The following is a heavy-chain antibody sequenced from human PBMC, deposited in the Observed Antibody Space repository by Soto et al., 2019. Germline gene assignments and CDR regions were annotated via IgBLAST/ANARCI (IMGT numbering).Heavy chain of an antibody. CDR2: INSGHNPI. CDR1: GFTLSAYT. CDR3: ARTGANVGLDV. V-gene: IGHV3-48*02. Sequence: LRLSCAGSGFTLSAYTMNWVRQAPGKGLEWVSYINSGHNPIYYADSVKGRFTISRDDAKSSLYLQMNSLRDEDTAVYYCARTGANVGLDVWGQGTTVTVSS. D-gene: IGHD1-7*01. J-gene: IGHJ6*02.